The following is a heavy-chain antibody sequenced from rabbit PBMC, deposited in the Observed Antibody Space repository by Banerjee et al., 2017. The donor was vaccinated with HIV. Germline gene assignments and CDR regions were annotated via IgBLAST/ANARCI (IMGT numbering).Heavy chain of an antibody. CDR1: GFSFSSNN. V-gene: IGHV1S40*01. Sequence: QSLEESGGGLVKPGASLTLTCKASGFSFSSNNMCWVRQAPGKGLEWIACIVTSTGSTYYANWVNGRFTISKTSSTTVTLQMTSLTAADTATYFCARDTGGDGSFDFNLWGPGTLVTVS. CDR3: ARDTGGDGSFDFNL. CDR2: IVTSTGST. D-gene: IGHD5-1*01. J-gene: IGHJ4*01.